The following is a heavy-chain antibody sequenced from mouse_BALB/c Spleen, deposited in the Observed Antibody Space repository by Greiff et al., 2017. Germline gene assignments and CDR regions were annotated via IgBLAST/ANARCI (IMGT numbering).Heavy chain of an antibody. CDR1: GYTFTSYW. CDR2: IFPGTGTT. J-gene: IGHJ4*01. Sequence: VQLQQSGAELVKPGASVKLSCKTSGYTFTSYWIQWVKQRPGQGLGWIGEIFPGTGTTYYNEKFKGKATLTIDTSSSTAYMQLSSLTSEDSAVYFCARGAYYDYDYYAMDYWGQGTSVTVSS. D-gene: IGHD2-4*01. CDR3: ARGAYYDYDYYAMDY. V-gene: IGHV1S132*01.